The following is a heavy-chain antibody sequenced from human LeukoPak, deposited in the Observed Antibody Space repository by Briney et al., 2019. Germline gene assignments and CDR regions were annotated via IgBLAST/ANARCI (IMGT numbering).Heavy chain of an antibody. V-gene: IGHV3-74*01. J-gene: IGHJ4*02. D-gene: IGHD3-22*01. CDR1: GFNFRSYW. CDR3: TRDAGHCHSSGCWKPSDY. CDR2: INSDDTDT. Sequence: PGGSLRLSCAASGFNFRSYWMQWVRQGPGKGPVWVARINSDDTDTYADSVKGRFTISRDNANNMLYLQMNSLKADDTAVYYCTRDAGHCHSSGCWKPSDYWGQGALVTVSS.